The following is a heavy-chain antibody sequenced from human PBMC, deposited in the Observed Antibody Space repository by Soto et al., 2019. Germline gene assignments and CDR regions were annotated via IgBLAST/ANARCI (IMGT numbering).Heavy chain of an antibody. CDR1: GFTFSSYA. V-gene: IGHV3-23*01. CDR3: AKDLVNIVVVVAATGPNDAFDI. CDR2: ISGSGGST. Sequence: GGSLRLSCAASGFTFSSYAMSWVRQGPGKGLEWVSAISGSGGSTYYADSVKGRFTISRDNSKNTLYLQMNSLRAEDTAVYYCAKDLVNIVVVVAATGPNDAFDIWGQGTMVTVSS. J-gene: IGHJ3*02. D-gene: IGHD2-15*01.